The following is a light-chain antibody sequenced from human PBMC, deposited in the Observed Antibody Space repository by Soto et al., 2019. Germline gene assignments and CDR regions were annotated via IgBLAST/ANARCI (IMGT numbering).Light chain of an antibody. CDR1: SSDVGAFDS. CDR3: SSYAGRNNYV. CDR2: EVS. J-gene: IGLJ1*01. Sequence: QSALTPPPSASGSLGQSVTISCTGSSSDVGAFDSVSWYQQHPHKAPQIIIYEVSKRPSGVPDRFSGSKSGNTASLTVSGLQADDEADYFCSSYAGRNNYVFGTGTKVTVL. V-gene: IGLV2-8*01.